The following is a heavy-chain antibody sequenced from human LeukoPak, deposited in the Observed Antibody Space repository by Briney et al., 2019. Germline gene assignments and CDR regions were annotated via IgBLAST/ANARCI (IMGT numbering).Heavy chain of an antibody. CDR1: GFTFSDYY. Sequence: GGSLRLSCAASGFTFSDYYMSWIRQAPGRGLEWVSYISSGGVNIYYADSVKGRFTISRDNSKNTLYLQMNSLRAEDTAVYYCAKEGIVGAAYFDYWGQGTLVTVSS. CDR2: ISSGGVNI. J-gene: IGHJ4*02. CDR3: AKEGIVGAAYFDY. D-gene: IGHD1-26*01. V-gene: IGHV3-11*01.